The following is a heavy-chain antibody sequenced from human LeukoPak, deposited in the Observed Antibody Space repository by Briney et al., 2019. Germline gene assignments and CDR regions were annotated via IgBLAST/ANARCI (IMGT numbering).Heavy chain of an antibody. D-gene: IGHD1-1*01. V-gene: IGHV4-59*08. CDR3: ARRLERRGNAFDM. Sequence: SETLSLTCTVSGGSINNYYWNWIRQPPGKGLEWIGYVYYSGGTNYNPSLKSRVTISVNTSKNQFSLNLSSVTAADTAFYYCARRLERRGNAFDMWGQGTMVTVSS. CDR1: GGSINNYY. J-gene: IGHJ3*02. CDR2: VYYSGGT.